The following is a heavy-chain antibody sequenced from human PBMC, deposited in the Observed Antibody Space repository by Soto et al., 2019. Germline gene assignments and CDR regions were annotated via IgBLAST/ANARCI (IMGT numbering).Heavy chain of an antibody. D-gene: IGHD6-13*01. CDR2: TSHSGST. Sequence: SLTCAVPSGSIDNVYWMSWVRQSPGKGLEWIGETSHSGSTYYNPSLKSRVTISVDRSKNQFSLKLSSVTAADTAVYYCARGGSSWEIDYWGQGTLVTVSS. J-gene: IGHJ4*02. V-gene: IGHV4-4*02. CDR1: SGSIDNVYW. CDR3: ARGGSSWEIDY.